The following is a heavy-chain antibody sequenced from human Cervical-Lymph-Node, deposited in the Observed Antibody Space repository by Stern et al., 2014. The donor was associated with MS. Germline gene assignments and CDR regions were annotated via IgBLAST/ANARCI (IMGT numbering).Heavy chain of an antibody. CDR1: GDSIKGYY. V-gene: IGHV4-4*07. CDR2: ISSTENP. Sequence: QVQLQESGPRLVKPSETLSLTCTVSGDSIKGYYWTWIRQAAGKGLEWIGRISSTENPDYNPSLESRVTMSVDTSKNQFFLNLTSLTAADTAVYYCARRGSGWFQFDSWGQGTLVTVSS. J-gene: IGHJ4*02. D-gene: IGHD6-19*01. CDR3: ARRGSGWFQFDS.